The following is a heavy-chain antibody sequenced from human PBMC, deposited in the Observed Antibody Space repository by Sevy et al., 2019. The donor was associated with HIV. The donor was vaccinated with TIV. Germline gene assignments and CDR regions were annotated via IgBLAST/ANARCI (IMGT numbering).Heavy chain of an antibody. D-gene: IGHD5-12*01. CDR3: ARSGGYSDYGMDV. V-gene: IGHV3-13*05. CDR1: GFTFSSYD. Sequence: GGSLRLSCVASGFTFSSYDMHWVRQVTGKGLEWVSGVGPAGDPFYPGSVKGRFTISRENAKNSFDLQMNSLRAGYTAVYYCARSGGYSDYGMDVWGQGTTVTVSS. J-gene: IGHJ6*02. CDR2: VGPAGDP.